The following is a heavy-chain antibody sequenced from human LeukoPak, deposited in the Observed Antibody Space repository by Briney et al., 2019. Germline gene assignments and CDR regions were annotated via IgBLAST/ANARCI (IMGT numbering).Heavy chain of an antibody. CDR2: ISWNSGNI. Sequence: GRSLRLSCAASGFNFDDCAMHWVRQAPGKGLEWVSGISWNSGNIGYADSVKGRFTISRDNAKNSLYLQMNSLRAEDTAVYYCASGNDFGYVGAFDYWGQGTLVTVSS. CDR1: GFNFDDCA. D-gene: IGHD3-3*01. V-gene: IGHV3-9*01. CDR3: ASGNDFGYVGAFDY. J-gene: IGHJ4*02.